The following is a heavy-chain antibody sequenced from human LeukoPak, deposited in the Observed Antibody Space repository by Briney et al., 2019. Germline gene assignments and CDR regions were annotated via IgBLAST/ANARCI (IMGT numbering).Heavy chain of an antibody. CDR2: ISGSGGST. V-gene: IGHV3-23*01. J-gene: IGHJ4*02. CDR1: GFTFSSYA. Sequence: PGGSLRLSCAASGFTFSSYAMSWVRQAPGKGLEWVSAISGSGGSTYYADSVKGRFTISRDNSKNTLYLQMNSLRAEDTAVYYCAKAPLPTVAGTPDYWGQGTLVTVSS. D-gene: IGHD6-19*01. CDR3: AKAPLPTVAGTPDY.